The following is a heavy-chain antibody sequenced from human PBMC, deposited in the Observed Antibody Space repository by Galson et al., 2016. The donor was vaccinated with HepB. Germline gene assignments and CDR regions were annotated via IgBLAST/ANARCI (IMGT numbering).Heavy chain of an antibody. CDR3: AKDWSTTTCVQGCLDV. D-gene: IGHD3-10*02. V-gene: IGHV3-23*01. CDR2: INNNDDST. Sequence: SLRLPCAASGFTFSNYAMTWVRQAPGKGLEWISTINNNDDSTYYADSVQGRFTISRDKSKNTLFLQMNSLRAEDTAVYYCAKDWSTTTCVQGCLDVWGQGTTVTVSS. CDR1: GFTFSNYA. J-gene: IGHJ6*02.